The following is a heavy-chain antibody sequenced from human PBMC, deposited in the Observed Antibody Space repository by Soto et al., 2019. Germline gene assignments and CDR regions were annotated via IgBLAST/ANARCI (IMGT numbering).Heavy chain of an antibody. CDR2: IYTSGST. J-gene: IGHJ6*02. V-gene: IGHV4-4*07. D-gene: IGHD3-10*01. CDR3: AIASRHRVVRGVPDV. CDR1: GGSISSYY. Sequence: ETLSLTCTVSGGSISSYYWRWIRQPAGKGLEWIGRIYTSGSTNYNPSIKSRVTMSADTSKNQFSLKLSSVTAADTAVYYCAIASRHRVVRGVPDVWGQGTTVTVSS.